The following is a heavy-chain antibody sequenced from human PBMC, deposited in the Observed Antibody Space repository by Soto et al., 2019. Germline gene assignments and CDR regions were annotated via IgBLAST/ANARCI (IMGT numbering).Heavy chain of an antibody. D-gene: IGHD2-2*01. CDR3: ARDARPDIVVVPAAH. V-gene: IGHV1-18*01. J-gene: IGHJ4*02. Sequence: ASVKVSCKASGYTFTSYGISWVRHAPGQGLEWMGWISAYNGNTNYAQKLQGRVTMTTDTSTSTAYMELRSLRSDDTAVYYCARDARPDIVVVPAAHWGQGTLVTVSS. CDR2: ISAYNGNT. CDR1: GYTFTSYG.